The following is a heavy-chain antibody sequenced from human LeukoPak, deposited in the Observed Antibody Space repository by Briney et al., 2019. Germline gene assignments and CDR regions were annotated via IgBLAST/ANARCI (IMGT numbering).Heavy chain of an antibody. CDR1: GFTFSSYA. D-gene: IGHD4-17*01. Sequence: GGSLRLSCAASGFTFSSYAMSWVRQAPGKGLEWVSAISGSGGSTYYADSVKGRFTISRDNSKNTLYPQMNSLRTEDTAVYYCAKPARDYGDYPEHYFDYWGQGTPVTVSS. J-gene: IGHJ4*02. CDR2: ISGSGGST. CDR3: AKPARDYGDYPEHYFDY. V-gene: IGHV3-23*01.